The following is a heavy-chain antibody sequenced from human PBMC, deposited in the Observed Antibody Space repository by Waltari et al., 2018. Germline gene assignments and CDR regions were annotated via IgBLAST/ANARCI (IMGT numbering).Heavy chain of an antibody. J-gene: IGHJ4*02. CDR3: AREGWERDFDY. V-gene: IGHV3-21*01. CDR2: ISSSSSYT. Sequence: EVQLVESGGGLVKPGGSLRLSCAASGFTSSSYGMNWVRQAPGNGLGVVASISSSSSYTNYANSVKGRFTISRDNAKNSLYLQMNSLRAEDTAVYYCAREGWERDFDYWGQGTLVTVSS. CDR1: GFTSSSYG. D-gene: IGHD1-1*01.